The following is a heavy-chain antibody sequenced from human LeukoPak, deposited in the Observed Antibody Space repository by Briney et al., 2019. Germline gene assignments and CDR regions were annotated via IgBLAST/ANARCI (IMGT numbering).Heavy chain of an antibody. CDR2: ISSSSSYI. CDR3: ASPGYSSGWYFDAFDI. J-gene: IGHJ3*02. V-gene: IGHV3-21*01. Sequence: GGSLRLSCAASGFTFNRHWMHWVRQAPGKGLEWVSSISSSSSYIYYADSVKGRFTISRDNSKNTLYLQMNSLRAEDTAVYYCASPGYSSGWYFDAFDIWGQGTMVTVSS. CDR1: GFTFNRHW. D-gene: IGHD6-19*01.